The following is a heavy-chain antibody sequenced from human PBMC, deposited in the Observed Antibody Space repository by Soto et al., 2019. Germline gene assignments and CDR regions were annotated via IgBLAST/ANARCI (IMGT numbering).Heavy chain of an antibody. V-gene: IGHV4-30-4*01. CDR3: ARGYCGGTRCYGCWNFDV. CDR2: VYYSGTT. CDR1: GDSISSGDYY. Sequence: QVQLQESGPGLVKPSQILSLTCTVSGDSISSGDYYWSWIRQSPGKDLEWIGYVYYSGTTYYNPYLKSRVTVSVERSKNQFSLKLYSVTAADTAVYYCARGYCGGTRCYGCWNFDVWGRGALVTVSS. J-gene: IGHJ2*01. D-gene: IGHD2-2*01.